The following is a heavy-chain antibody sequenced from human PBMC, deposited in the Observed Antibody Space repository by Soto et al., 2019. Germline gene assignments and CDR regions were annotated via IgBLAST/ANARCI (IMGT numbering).Heavy chain of an antibody. D-gene: IGHD3-10*01. CDR3: ARDLLGLYGSGSYPDY. Sequence: ASVKVSCKASGYTFTSYGISWVRQAPGQGLEWMGWISAYNGNTNYAQKLQGRVTMITDTSTSTAYMELRSLRSDDTAVYYCARDLLGLYGSGSYPDYWGQGTLVTVSS. J-gene: IGHJ4*02. CDR2: ISAYNGNT. V-gene: IGHV1-18*01. CDR1: GYTFTSYG.